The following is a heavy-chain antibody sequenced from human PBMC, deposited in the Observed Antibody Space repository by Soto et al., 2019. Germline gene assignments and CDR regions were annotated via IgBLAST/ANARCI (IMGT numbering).Heavy chain of an antibody. CDR1: GGSFSGYY. CDR2: INHSGST. Sequence: SETLSLTCAVYGGSFSGYYWSWIRQPPGKGLEWIGEINHSGSTNYNPSLKSRVTISVDTSKNQFSLKLSSVTAADTAVYYCARGQWRGYYYYYRMDVWGQGTTVTVSS. J-gene: IGHJ6*02. CDR3: ARGQWRGYYYYYRMDV. D-gene: IGHD6-19*01. V-gene: IGHV4-34*01.